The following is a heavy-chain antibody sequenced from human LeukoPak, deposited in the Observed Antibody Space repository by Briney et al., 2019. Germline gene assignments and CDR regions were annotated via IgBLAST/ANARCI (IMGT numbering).Heavy chain of an antibody. CDR1: GYTFTSYR. V-gene: IGHV1-18*01. CDR2: ISADNGNT. CDR3: ARSLMVRGVNYYYGMDV. D-gene: IGHD3-10*01. J-gene: IGHJ6*02. Sequence: SVTVSCKSSGYTFTSYRISWLGQAPGQGLDWMGLISADNGNTNCAQRLEGRVTMTTDTSTSTAYMELRSLRSDDTAVYYCARSLMVRGVNYYYGMDVWGQGTTVTVSS.